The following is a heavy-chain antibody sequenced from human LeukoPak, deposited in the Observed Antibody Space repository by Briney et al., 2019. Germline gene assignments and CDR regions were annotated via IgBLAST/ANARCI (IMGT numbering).Heavy chain of an antibody. D-gene: IGHD5-24*01. V-gene: IGHV1-2*02. Sequence: GASVKVSCKASGYTFTAHNMHWVRQASGQGLEWMGRISPNSGGTDYSQKFQDRFTMTRDTSISTAYMEVSSLRSDDTAVYYCATLTRYHSDGYTSRGYNDFWGQGTLVTVSS. CDR3: ATLTRYHSDGYTSRGYNDF. CDR2: ISPNSGGT. CDR1: GYTFTAHN. J-gene: IGHJ4*02.